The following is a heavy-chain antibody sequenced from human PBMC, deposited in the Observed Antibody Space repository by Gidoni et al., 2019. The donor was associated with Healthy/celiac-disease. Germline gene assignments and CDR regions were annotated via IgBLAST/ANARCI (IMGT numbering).Heavy chain of an antibody. CDR3: ARGPYYDFWSGYYKRYNWFDP. J-gene: IGHJ5*02. Sequence: QVQLQESGPGLVKPSETLSLTCTVSGGSISSYYWSWIRQPAGKGLEWIGRIYTSGSTNYNPALKSRVTMSVDTSKNQFSRKLSSVTAADTAVYYCARGPYYDFWSGYYKRYNWFDPWGQGTLVTVSS. V-gene: IGHV4-4*07. CDR1: GGSISSYY. D-gene: IGHD3-3*01. CDR2: IYTSGST.